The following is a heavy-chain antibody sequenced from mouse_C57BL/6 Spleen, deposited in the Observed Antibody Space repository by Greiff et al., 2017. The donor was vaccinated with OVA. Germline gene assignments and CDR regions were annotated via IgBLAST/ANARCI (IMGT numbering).Heavy chain of an antibody. Sequence: QVQLQQPGAELVKPGASVKMSCKASGYTFTSYWITWVKQRPGQGLEWIGDIYPGSGSTNYNEKFKSKATLTVDTSSSTAYMQLSSLTSEDSAVYYCARRIPIIYYVDYWGQGTTLTVSS. CDR1: GYTFTSYW. CDR2: IYPGSGST. V-gene: IGHV1-55*01. J-gene: IGHJ2*01. CDR3: ARRIPIIYYVDY. D-gene: IGHD1-1*01.